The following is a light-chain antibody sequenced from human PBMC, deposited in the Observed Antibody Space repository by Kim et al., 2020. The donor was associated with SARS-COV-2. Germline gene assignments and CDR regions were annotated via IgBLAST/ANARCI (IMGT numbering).Light chain of an antibody. CDR3: QVWDSSSEFVV. Sequence: PGKTARITCGGNNIGSKSVHWYQQKPGQAPLLVISYDSDRPSGIPERFSGSNSGNTATLTITRVEAGDEADYYCQVWDSSSEFVVFGGGTQLTVL. CDR1: NIGSKS. CDR2: YDS. J-gene: IGLJ2*01. V-gene: IGLV3-21*04.